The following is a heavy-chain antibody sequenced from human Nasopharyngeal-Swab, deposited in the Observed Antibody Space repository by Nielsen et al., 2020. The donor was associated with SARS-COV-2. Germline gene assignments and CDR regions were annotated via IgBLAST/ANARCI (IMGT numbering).Heavy chain of an antibody. CDR3: ARHPRRGYGYYYYGMDV. J-gene: IGHJ6*02. CDR2: IYYSGST. Sequence: SEPLSLTCTVSGGSISSSSYYWGWIRQPPGKGLEWIGSIYYSGSTYYNPSLKSRVTISVDTSKNQFSLKLSSVTAADTAVYYCARHPRRGYGYYYYGMDVWGQGTTVTVSS. V-gene: IGHV4-39*01. D-gene: IGHD3-10*01. CDR1: GGSISSSSYY.